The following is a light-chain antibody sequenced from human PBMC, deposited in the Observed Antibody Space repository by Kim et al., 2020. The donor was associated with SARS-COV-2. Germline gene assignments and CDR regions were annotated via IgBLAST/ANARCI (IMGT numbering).Light chain of an antibody. CDR1: SLREYY. Sequence: SSELTQDPAVSVALGQTVRITCQGDSLREYYGSWYQQKPGQAPRLVISGNNNRPSGLPDRFSGSSSGNTASLTITGAQAEDEADYYCNSRDSGGYVIFGGGTQLTVL. J-gene: IGLJ2*01. CDR2: GNN. CDR3: NSRDSGGYVI. V-gene: IGLV3-19*01.